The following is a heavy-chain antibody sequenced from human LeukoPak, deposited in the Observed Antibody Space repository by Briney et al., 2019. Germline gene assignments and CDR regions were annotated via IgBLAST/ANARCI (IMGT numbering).Heavy chain of an antibody. D-gene: IGHD4-17*01. CDR3: ARMRHGDYFAY. CDR1: GGSLCSGIYY. V-gene: IGHV4-61*01. Sequence: SETLSVTCTVSGGSLCSGIYYWSSTRQPPGKGLEWNGYISYTYIGTTHYHPSLNSRVTISVDASKIQVSLQLSSVTAADTSVYYCARMRHGDYFAYWGEGTRVSVSS. J-gene: IGHJ4*02. CDR2: ISYTYIGTT.